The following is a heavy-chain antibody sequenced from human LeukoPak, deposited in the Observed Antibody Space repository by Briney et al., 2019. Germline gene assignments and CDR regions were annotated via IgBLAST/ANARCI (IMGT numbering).Heavy chain of an antibody. CDR3: ARDTPPAYCGGDCYYAFDI. V-gene: IGHV1-69*04. CDR2: IIPILGIA. CDR1: GGTFSSYA. J-gene: IGHJ3*02. Sequence: ASVKVSCKASGGTFSSYAISWVRQAPGQGLEWMGRIIPILGIANYAQKFQGRVTITADKSTSTAYMELSSLRSEDTAVYYCARDTPPAYCGGDCYYAFDIWGQGTMVTVSS. D-gene: IGHD2-21*02.